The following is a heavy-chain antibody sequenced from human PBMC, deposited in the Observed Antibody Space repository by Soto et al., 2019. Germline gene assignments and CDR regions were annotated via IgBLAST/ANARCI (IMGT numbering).Heavy chain of an antibody. V-gene: IGHV4-30-4*01. CDR2: IYYRGST. CDR1: GGSISSGDYY. CDR3: ARGDGVVVAATDY. D-gene: IGHD2-15*01. Sequence: QVQLQESGPGLVKPSQTLSLTCTVSGGSISSGDYYWSWIRQPPGKGLEWIGSIYYRGSTYYNPALKSRVTLSVDTSKYQFSLKLSSVTAADTAVYYCARGDGVVVAATDYWGQGTLVTVSS. J-gene: IGHJ4*02.